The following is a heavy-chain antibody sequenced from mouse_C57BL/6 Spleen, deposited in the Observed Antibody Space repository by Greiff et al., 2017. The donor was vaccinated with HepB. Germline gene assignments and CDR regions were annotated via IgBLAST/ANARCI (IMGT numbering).Heavy chain of an antibody. CDR2: IDPENGDT. J-gene: IGHJ4*01. CDR1: GFNIKDDY. V-gene: IGHV14-4*01. Sequence: DVKLQESGAELVRPGASVKLSCTASGFNIKDDYMHWVKQRPEQGLEWIGWIDPENGDTEYASKFQGKATITADTSSNTAYLQLSSLTSEDTAVYYCRHYYGGEDYWGQGTSVTVSS. CDR3: RHYYGGEDY. D-gene: IGHD1-1*02.